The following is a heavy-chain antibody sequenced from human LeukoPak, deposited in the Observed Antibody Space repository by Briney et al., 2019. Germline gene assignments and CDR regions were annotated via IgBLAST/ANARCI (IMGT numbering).Heavy chain of an antibody. CDR1: GGSISSGDYY. V-gene: IGHV4-39*07. D-gene: IGHD5-12*01. Sequence: PSETLSLTCTVSGGSISSGDYYWNWIRQPPGKGLEWIGEINHSGNTNFNPSLKSRVTISVDTSKNQFSLKLSSVTAADTAVYYCAGGYSDYDRAASWFDPWGQGTLVTVSS. CDR3: AGGYSDYDRAASWFDP. J-gene: IGHJ5*02. CDR2: INHSGNT.